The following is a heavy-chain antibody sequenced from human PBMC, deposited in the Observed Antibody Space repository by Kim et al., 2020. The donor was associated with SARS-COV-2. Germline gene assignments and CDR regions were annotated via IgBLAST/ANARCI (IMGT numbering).Heavy chain of an antibody. D-gene: IGHD5-12*01. V-gene: IGHV3-30*03. J-gene: IGHJ5*02. Sequence: GGSLRLSCVGSGFSFTNYGMHWVRQAPGKGLEWVAVISHDGSDEHYADSVKGRFTISRDNSKNTLFLQMNSLRSEDTAVYYCVRVQGYSGYDFDNWFDPWGRGTLVTVSS. CDR3: VRVQGYSGYDFDNWFDP. CDR1: GFSFTNYG. CDR2: ISHDGSDE.